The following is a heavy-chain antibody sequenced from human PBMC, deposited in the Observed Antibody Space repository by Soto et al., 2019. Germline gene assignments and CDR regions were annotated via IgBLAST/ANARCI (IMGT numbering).Heavy chain of an antibody. D-gene: IGHD1-26*01. J-gene: IGHJ4*02. CDR2: MSSSGSA. Sequence: PSETLSLTCTVSGGSINSSVYYWGWIRQPPGKGLEWIGSMSSSGSAYYTPSLQSRVAISVDTSKNQFSLQVTSVTAADTAVYFCGSGGDSRLDYWGQGTLVTVSS. CDR3: GSGGDSRLDY. V-gene: IGHV4-39*01. CDR1: GGSINSSVYY.